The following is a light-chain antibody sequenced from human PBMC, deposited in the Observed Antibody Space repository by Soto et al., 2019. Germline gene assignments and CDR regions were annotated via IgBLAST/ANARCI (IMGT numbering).Light chain of an antibody. Sequence: EIQMTQSPSTLSASVGDRVTITCRAIQSISTHLAWYQQKPGKAPEVLIYDASTLESGVPSRFSGSGSGTKFTLTISSLQPDDFATYYCQQYSSNLYTFGQGTKLEIK. CDR2: DAS. J-gene: IGKJ2*01. CDR3: QQYSSNLYT. V-gene: IGKV1-5*01. CDR1: QSISTH.